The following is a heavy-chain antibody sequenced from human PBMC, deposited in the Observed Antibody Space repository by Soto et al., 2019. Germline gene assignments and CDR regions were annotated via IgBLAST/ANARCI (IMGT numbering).Heavy chain of an antibody. V-gene: IGHV4-59*01. J-gene: IGHJ4*02. CDR3: ARDDREHTKSQVPYY. D-gene: IGHD1-26*01. Sequence: SETLSLTYTVSGGSISTYYWNWIRQPPGKGLESIGYIYYSGSANYSPSLKSRVTISVDTSKNEFSLKLSSVTAADTAIYYCARDDREHTKSQVPYYCGQGTLATVSA. CDR2: IYYSGSA. CDR1: GGSISTYY.